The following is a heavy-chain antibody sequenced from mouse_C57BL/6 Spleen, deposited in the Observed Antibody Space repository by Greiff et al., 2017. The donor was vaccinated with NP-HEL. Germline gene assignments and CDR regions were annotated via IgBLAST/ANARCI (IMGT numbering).Heavy chain of an antibody. Sequence: QVQLKQPGAELVMPGASVKLSCKASGYTFTSYWMNWVKQRPGQGLEWIGEIDPSDSYTNYNQKFKGKSTLTVDKSSSTAYMQLSSLTSEDSAVSYCARGGYYYYLAYWGQGTLVTVSA. CDR3: ARGGYYYYLAY. D-gene: IGHD1-1*01. CDR1: GYTFTSYW. V-gene: IGHV1-69*01. J-gene: IGHJ3*01. CDR2: IDPSDSYT.